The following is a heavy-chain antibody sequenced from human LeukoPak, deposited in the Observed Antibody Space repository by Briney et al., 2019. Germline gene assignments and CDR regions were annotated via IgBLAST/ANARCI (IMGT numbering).Heavy chain of an antibody. D-gene: IGHD6-13*01. J-gene: IGHJ4*02. CDR2: FDPEDGET. V-gene: IGHV1-24*01. CDR1: GYTLTELS. CDR3: ATDDAAAGNYYFDY. Sequence: ASVKVSCKVSGYTLTELSMHWVRQAPGKGLEWMGGFDPEDGETIYAQKFQGRVTMTEDTSTDTAYMELSSLRSEDTAVYCCATDDAAAGNYYFDYWGQGTLVTVSS.